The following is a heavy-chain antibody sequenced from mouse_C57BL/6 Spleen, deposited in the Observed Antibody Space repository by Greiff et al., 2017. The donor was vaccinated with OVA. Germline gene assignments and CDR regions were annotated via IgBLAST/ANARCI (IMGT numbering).Heavy chain of an antibody. CDR2: IDPSDSET. V-gene: IGHV1-52*01. CDR3: AREGYGSRGYFDY. CDR1: GYTFTSYW. D-gene: IGHD1-1*01. Sequence: QVQLQQPGAELVRPGYSVKLSCKASGYTFTSYWMHWVKQRPIQGLEWIGNIDPSDSETHYNQKFKDKATLTVDKSSSTAYMQLSSLTSEDSAVYYCAREGYGSRGYFDYWGQGTTLTVSS. J-gene: IGHJ2*01.